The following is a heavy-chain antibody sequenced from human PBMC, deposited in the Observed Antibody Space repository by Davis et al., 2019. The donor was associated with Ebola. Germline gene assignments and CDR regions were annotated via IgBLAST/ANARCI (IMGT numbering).Heavy chain of an antibody. CDR3: ARGPVWRRWFDP. Sequence: SETLSLTCTVSGGSISSYYWSWIRQPPGRGLEWIGYIYYSGSTSYNPSLKSRGTMSLDRSKNQFSLTLRSVTAADTAVYYCARGPVWRRWFDPWGQGTLVTVSS. J-gene: IGHJ5*02. V-gene: IGHV4-59*01. CDR1: GGSISSYY. CDR2: IYYSGST. D-gene: IGHD2-21*01.